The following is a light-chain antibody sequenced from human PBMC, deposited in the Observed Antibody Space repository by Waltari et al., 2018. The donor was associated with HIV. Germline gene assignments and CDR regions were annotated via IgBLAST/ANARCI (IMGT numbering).Light chain of an antibody. Sequence: QSVLTQPPSASGTPGQRVTISCSGGGSNIGTNAGNCYQQRPGTVPRLLIYSNNQRPSVVPDRVCRSQAGNAASRAISGLRSEDEADYDCAAWDDSLNGAVFVGGTKLTVL. CDR1: GSNIGTNA. CDR2: SNN. J-gene: IGLJ2*01. V-gene: IGLV1-44*01. CDR3: AAWDDSLNGAV.